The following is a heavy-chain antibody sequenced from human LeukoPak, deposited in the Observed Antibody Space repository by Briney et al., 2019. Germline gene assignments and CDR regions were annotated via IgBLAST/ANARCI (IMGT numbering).Heavy chain of an antibody. CDR1: GYSISSGYY. V-gene: IGHV4-38-2*02. CDR2: IYHSGST. CDR3: AREDYDSSGYYRPF. Sequence: SETLSLTCLVSGYSISSGYYWGWIRQPPGKGLEWIGSIYHSGSTYYKPSLKSRVTILVDTSKNQFSLKLNSVTAADTAVYYCAREDYDSSGYYRPFWGQGTLVTVAS. J-gene: IGHJ1*01. D-gene: IGHD3-22*01.